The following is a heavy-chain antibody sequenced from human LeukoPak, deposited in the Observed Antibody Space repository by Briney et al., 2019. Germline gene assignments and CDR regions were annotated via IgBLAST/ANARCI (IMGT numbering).Heavy chain of an antibody. CDR3: AKDQWSRGSSPVWFDP. CDR2: ISGSGGST. CDR1: GFTFSSYA. Sequence: GGSLRLSCAASGFTFSSYAMSWVRQAPGKGLEWVSAISGSGGSTYYADSVKGQFTISRDNSKNTLYLQMNSLRAEDTAVYYCAKDQWSRGSSPVWFDPWGQGTLVTVSS. J-gene: IGHJ5*02. V-gene: IGHV3-23*01. D-gene: IGHD2-2*01.